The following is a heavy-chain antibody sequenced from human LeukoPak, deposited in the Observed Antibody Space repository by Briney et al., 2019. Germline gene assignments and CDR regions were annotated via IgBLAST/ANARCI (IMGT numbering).Heavy chain of an antibody. CDR3: AREGGPGVGVYGMDV. Sequence: GGSLRLSCAASGFTFSSSAMNWVRQAPGKGLEWVSSISGSGGGTYYADSVKGRFTNSRDNSKNTLYLQMNSLRAEDTAVYYCAREGGPGVGVYGMDVWGQGTTVTDSS. V-gene: IGHV3-23*01. D-gene: IGHD3-10*01. CDR1: GFTFSSSA. J-gene: IGHJ6*02. CDR2: ISGSGGGT.